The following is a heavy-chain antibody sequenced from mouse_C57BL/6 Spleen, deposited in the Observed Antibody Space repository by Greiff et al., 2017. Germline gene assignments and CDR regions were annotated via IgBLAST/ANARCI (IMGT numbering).Heavy chain of an antibody. V-gene: IGHV1-34*01. CDR2: IYPNNGGN. D-gene: IGHD1-1*01. Sequence: VQLQQSGPELVKPGASVKMSCKASGYTFTDYYMHWVKQSHGKSLEWIGYIYPNNGGNGYNQKFKGKATLTVDKSSSTDYMEFRSLTSEDSAVNYCAVTTVVDPNWYCDVWGTGTTVTVSS. CDR1: GYTFTDYY. CDR3: AVTTVVDPNWYCDV. J-gene: IGHJ1*03.